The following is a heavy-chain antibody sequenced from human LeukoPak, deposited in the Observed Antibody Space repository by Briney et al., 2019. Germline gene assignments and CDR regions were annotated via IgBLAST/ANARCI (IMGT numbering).Heavy chain of an antibody. CDR2: ISSSSSYI. D-gene: IGHD2-2*01. CDR1: GFTFSSYS. J-gene: IGHJ4*02. V-gene: IGHV3-21*01. Sequence: GGSLRLSCAASGFTFSSYSMNWVRQAPGKGLEWVSSISSSSSYIYYADSVKGRFTISSDNAKNSLYLQMNSLRAEDTAVYYCARGDCSSTSCQTTFDYWGQGTLVTVSS. CDR3: ARGDCSSTSCQTTFDY.